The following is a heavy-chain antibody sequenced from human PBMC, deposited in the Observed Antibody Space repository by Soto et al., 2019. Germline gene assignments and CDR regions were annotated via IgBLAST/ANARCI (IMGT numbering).Heavy chain of an antibody. CDR2: ISYDGSNK. CDR3: AREGVEIAAPETDYYYYGMDV. D-gene: IGHD6-6*01. CDR1: GFTFSSYA. Sequence: PGGSLRLSCAASGFTFSSYAMHWVRQAPGKGLEWVAVISYDGSNKYYADSVKGRFTISRDNSKNTLYLQMNSLRAEDTAVYYCAREGVEIAAPETDYYYYGMDVWGQGITVTVSS. V-gene: IGHV3-30-3*01. J-gene: IGHJ6*02.